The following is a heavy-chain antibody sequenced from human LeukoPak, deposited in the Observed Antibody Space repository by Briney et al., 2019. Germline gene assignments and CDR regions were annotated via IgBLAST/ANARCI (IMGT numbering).Heavy chain of an antibody. CDR3: ARVRLGYCSSTSCYLDWFDP. J-gene: IGHJ5*02. Sequence: SVKVSCKASGGTFSSYAISWVRQAPRQGLEWMGGIIPIFGTANYAQKFQGRVTITADESTSTAYMELSSLRSEDTAVYYCARVRLGYCSSTSCYLDWFDPWGQGTLVTVSS. V-gene: IGHV1-69*13. D-gene: IGHD2-2*01. CDR1: GGTFSSYA. CDR2: IIPIFGTA.